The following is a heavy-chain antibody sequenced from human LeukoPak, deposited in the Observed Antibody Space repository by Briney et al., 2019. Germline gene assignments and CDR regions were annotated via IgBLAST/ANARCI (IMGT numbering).Heavy chain of an antibody. D-gene: IGHD3-3*01. CDR2: IKHDGSEK. Sequence: GGPLRLSCAASGFIFTNYFMSWVRQAPGKGLEWVASIKHDGSEKYYVDSVRGRFTISRDNTMNSLYLQMSSLRAEDTAVYYCATDRGWRTSGYYLYYFEYWGQGTLVTYSS. V-gene: IGHV3-7*01. J-gene: IGHJ4*02. CDR1: GFIFTNYF. CDR3: ATDRGWRTSGYYLYYFEY.